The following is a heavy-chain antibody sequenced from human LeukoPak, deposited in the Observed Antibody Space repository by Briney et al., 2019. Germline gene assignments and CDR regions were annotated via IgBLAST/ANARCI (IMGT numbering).Heavy chain of an antibody. CDR2: ISYDGSNK. D-gene: IGHD3-10*01. J-gene: IGHJ5*02. CDR1: GFTFSSYA. Sequence: GGSLRLSCAASGFTFSSYAMHWVRQAAGEGLEWVVVISYDGSNKYYADSVKGRFTISRDNSKNTLYLQMNSLRAEDTAVYYCARGPRYGSGSYSLDPWGQGTLVTVSS. V-gene: IGHV3-30-3*01. CDR3: ARGPRYGSGSYSLDP.